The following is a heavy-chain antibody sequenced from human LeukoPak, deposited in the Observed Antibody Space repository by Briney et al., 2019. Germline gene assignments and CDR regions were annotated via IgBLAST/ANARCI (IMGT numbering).Heavy chain of an antibody. J-gene: IGHJ4*02. CDR1: GGSISSYY. D-gene: IGHD2-8*02. V-gene: IGHV4-59*12. Sequence: SETLSLTCTVSGGSISSYYWSWIRQPPGKGLEWIGYIYYSGSTNYNPSLKSRVTLSVDTSKNQFSLKLNSVTAADSAVYYCARGPGGELDHWGQGTLVTVSS. CDR3: ARGPGGELDH. CDR2: IYYSGST.